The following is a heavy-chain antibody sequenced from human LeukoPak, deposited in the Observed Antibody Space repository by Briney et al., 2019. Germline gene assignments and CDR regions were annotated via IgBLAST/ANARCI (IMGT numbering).Heavy chain of an antibody. V-gene: IGHV4-4*07. CDR2: IYTSGST. D-gene: IGHD6-19*01. Sequence: PSETLSLTCTVSGGSISSYYWSWIQQPAGKGLEWIGRIYTSGSTNYNPSLKSRVTMSVDTSKNQFSLKLSSVTAADTAVYYCARDPPLSSGWFIIGWFDPWGQGTLVTVSS. CDR1: GGSISSYY. CDR3: ARDPPLSSGWFIIGWFDP. J-gene: IGHJ5*02.